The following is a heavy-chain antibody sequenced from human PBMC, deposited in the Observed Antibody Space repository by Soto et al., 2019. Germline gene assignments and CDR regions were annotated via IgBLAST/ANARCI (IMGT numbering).Heavy chain of an antibody. V-gene: IGHV3-21*01. CDR2: ISSSSSYI. D-gene: IGHD3-22*01. CDR1: GFTFSSYS. CDR3: ARDYYYDSSDYYAGFDY. J-gene: IGHJ4*02. Sequence: GGSLRLSCAASGFTFSSYSMNWVRQAPGKGLEWVSSISSSSSYIYYADSVKGRFTISRDNAKNSLYLQMNSLRAEDTAVYYCARDYYYDSSDYYAGFDYWGQGTLVTVSS.